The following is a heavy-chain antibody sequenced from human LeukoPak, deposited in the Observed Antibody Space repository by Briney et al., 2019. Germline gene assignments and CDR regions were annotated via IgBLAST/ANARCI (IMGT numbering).Heavy chain of an antibody. CDR1: GFTFSSYG. J-gene: IGHJ4*02. CDR2: IWYDGSNK. CDR3: TKDYYGPSGGIDY. D-gene: IGHD3-10*01. Sequence: GRSLRLSCAASGFTFSSYGMHWVRQAPGKGLEWVAVIWYDGSNKYYADSVKGRFTISRDNSKNTLYLQMNSLRAEDTAVYYCTKDYYGPSGGIDYWGQGTLVTVSS. V-gene: IGHV3-33*06.